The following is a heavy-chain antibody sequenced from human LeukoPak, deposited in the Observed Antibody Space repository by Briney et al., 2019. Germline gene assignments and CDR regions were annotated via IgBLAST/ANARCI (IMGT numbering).Heavy chain of an antibody. CDR2: ISETGGVT. Sequence: GGSLRLSCVVSGFSFGSYPMSWVRPAPGKGLEWVSVISETGGVTHYADSMKGRLTISRDNSKNALYLQMNSLRVEDTAVYYCAVDPNWGTHSWGQGVLVTVSS. D-gene: IGHD7-27*01. CDR1: GFSFGSYP. V-gene: IGHV3-23*01. CDR3: AVDPNWGTHS. J-gene: IGHJ4*02.